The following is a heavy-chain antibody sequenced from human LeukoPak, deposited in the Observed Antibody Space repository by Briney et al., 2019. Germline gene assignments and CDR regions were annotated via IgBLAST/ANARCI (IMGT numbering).Heavy chain of an antibody. CDR1: GFTFSTYA. Sequence: GGSLRLSCAASGFTFSTYAMIWVRQAPGKGLEWVSGISGSGGKTYYADSVKGRFTISRDNSKNTLYLQMNSLRAEDTAVYYCAKDVCSSTSCYVFRYWGQGTLVTVSS. CDR3: AKDVCSSTSCYVFRY. D-gene: IGHD2-2*01. V-gene: IGHV3-23*01. CDR2: ISGSGGKT. J-gene: IGHJ4*02.